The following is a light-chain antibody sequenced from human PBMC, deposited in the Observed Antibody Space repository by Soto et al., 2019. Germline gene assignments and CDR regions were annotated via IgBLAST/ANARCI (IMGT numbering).Light chain of an antibody. Sequence: QSALTQPASVSGSPGQSITISCTGTSSDVGGHNHVSWYQQNPGKAPKLMNYDGTKRPSGVSDRFSGSKSGNTASMTISGIQGADAADDACCSYGHDTPRGTVVFGGGTKVTVL. CDR3: CSYGHDTPRGTVV. CDR2: DGT. J-gene: IGLJ2*01. CDR1: SSDVGGHNH. V-gene: IGLV2-23*01.